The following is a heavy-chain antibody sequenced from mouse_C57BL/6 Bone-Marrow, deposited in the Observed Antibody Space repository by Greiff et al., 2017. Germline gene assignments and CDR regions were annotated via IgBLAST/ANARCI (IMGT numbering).Heavy chain of an antibody. CDR1: GFTFSSYA. V-gene: IGHV5-4*01. CDR2: ISDGGSYT. J-gene: IGHJ3*01. D-gene: IGHD1-1*01. Sequence: EVQLVESGGGLVKPGGSLKLSCAASGFTFSSYAMSWVRQTPEKRLEWVATISDGGSYTYYPDNVKGRFTISRDNAKNNLYLQMSHLKSEDTAMYYCARRVPDYYAWFAYWGQGTLVTVSA. CDR3: ARRVPDYYAWFAY.